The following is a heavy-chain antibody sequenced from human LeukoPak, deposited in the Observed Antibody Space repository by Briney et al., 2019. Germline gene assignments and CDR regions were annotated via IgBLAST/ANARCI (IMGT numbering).Heavy chain of an antibody. CDR1: GYTFTGYY. J-gene: IGHJ4*02. CDR3: ARGGRYCSSTSCYTEGFDY. D-gene: IGHD2-2*02. CDR2: INPNGGGT. V-gene: IGHV1-2*02. Sequence: ASVRLSCKASGYTFTGYYMHWVRQAPGQGLEWMGWINPNGGGTNYAQKFQGRVTMTRDTSISTAYVQLSRLRSDDTAVYYGARGGRYCSSTSCYTEGFDYWGQGTLVSVSS.